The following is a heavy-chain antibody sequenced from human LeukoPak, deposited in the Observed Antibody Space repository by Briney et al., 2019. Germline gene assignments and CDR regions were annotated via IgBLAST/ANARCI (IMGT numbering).Heavy chain of an antibody. J-gene: IGHJ4*02. V-gene: IGHV3-7*01. Sequence: GGSLRLSCAASEFTFSSHWMTWVRQAQGKGPEWVASINKDGSEQYYVDSVKGRFTISRDNAKNSLSLQVSSLRAEDTAVYYCTRGGATSSWYWFFWGQGTLVTVSS. D-gene: IGHD6-13*01. CDR2: INKDGSEQ. CDR1: EFTFSSHW. CDR3: TRGGATSSWYWFF.